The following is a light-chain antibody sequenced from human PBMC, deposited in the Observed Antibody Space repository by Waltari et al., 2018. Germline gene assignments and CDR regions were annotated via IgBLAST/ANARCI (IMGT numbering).Light chain of an antibody. CDR3: SSYTTSSAPGV. V-gene: IGLV2-14*01. CDR1: DSDVGAYDF. J-gene: IGLJ1*01. Sequence: QSALTQPASVSGSPGQSITISCSGTDSDVGAYDFALWYQQHPGKAPHLIIYEVSNRPSGISNRFSASKSGNTASLTISGLQAEDEADYYCSSYTTSSAPGVFGTGTRVTVL. CDR2: EVS.